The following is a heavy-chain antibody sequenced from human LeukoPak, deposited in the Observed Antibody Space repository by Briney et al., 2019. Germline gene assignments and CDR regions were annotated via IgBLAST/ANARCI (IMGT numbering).Heavy chain of an antibody. V-gene: IGHV3-7*01. J-gene: IGHJ6*02. CDR1: GFTFSNAW. Sequence: QTGGSLRLSCAASGFTFSNAWMSWVRQAPGKGLEWVANIKQDGSEKYYVDSVKGRFTISRDNAKNSLYLQMNSLRAEDTAVYYCARDSVFSCGGDCYPGGYYYYGMDVWGQGTTVTVSS. CDR3: ARDSVFSCGGDCYPGGYYYYGMDV. D-gene: IGHD2-21*02. CDR2: IKQDGSEK.